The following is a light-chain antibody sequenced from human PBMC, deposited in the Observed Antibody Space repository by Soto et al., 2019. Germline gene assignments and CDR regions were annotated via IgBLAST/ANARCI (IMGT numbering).Light chain of an antibody. CDR2: EVS. V-gene: IGLV2-14*01. CDR3: SSYTSSSTLLVV. Sequence: QSALTQPASVSGSPGQSITISCTGTSSDVGGYNYVSWYQQHPGKAPKLMIYEVSNRPSGVSNRFSGSKSGNTASLTISGLQAGDEADYYCSSYTSSSTLLVVFGGGTKLTVL. CDR1: SSDVGGYNY. J-gene: IGLJ2*01.